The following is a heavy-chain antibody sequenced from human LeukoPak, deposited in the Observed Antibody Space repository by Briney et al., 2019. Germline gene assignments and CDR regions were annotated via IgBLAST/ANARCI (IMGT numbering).Heavy chain of an antibody. D-gene: IGHD2-21*02. CDR3: ARLNLNRGVTSYYNYYMDV. Sequence: GGSLRLSCAASGFTFSSNYMTWVRQAPGKGLEWVSVIYSGGTTYYADSVRGRFTISRDNSKNTLYLQITSLRAEDTAVYYCARLNLNRGVTSYYNYYMDVWGKGTTVTISS. J-gene: IGHJ6*03. CDR2: IYSGGTT. V-gene: IGHV3-66*04. CDR1: GFTFSSNY.